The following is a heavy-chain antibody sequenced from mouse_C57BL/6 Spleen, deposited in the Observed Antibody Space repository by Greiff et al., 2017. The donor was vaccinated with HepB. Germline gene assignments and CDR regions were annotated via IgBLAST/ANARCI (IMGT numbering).Heavy chain of an antibody. CDR3: ARELGQGGYFDY. CDR2: INPNNGGT. CDR1: GYTFTDYY. Sequence: VQLKQSGPELVKPGASVKISCKASGYTFTDYYMNWVKQSHGKSLEWIGDINPNNGGTSYNQKFKGKATLTVDKSSSTAYMELRSLTSEDSAVYYCARELGQGGYFDYWGQGTTLTVSS. D-gene: IGHD4-1*01. J-gene: IGHJ2*01. V-gene: IGHV1-26*01.